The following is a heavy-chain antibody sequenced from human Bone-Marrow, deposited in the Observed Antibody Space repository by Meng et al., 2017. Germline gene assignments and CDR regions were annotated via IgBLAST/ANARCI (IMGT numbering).Heavy chain of an antibody. Sequence: ASVKVSCKASGYTFTSYEINWVRQATGQGLEWMGWMNPNSGNTGYAQKFQGRVTMTRNTSISTAYMELISLRSEDTAVYYCARGRGDCNGGSCYQNWFDPWGQGTLVTVSS. J-gene: IGHJ5*02. CDR3: ARGRGDCNGGSCYQNWFDP. CDR1: GYTFTSYE. CDR2: MNPNSGNT. D-gene: IGHD2-15*01. V-gene: IGHV1-8*01.